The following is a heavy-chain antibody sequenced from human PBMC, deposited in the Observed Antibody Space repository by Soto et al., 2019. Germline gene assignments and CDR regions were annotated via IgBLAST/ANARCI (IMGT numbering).Heavy chain of an antibody. V-gene: IGHV1-69*01. CDR2: IIPIFETP. CDR3: ARGGIRLLDRSGHAFDS. D-gene: IGHD3-22*01. CDR1: GDTFDIYG. Sequence: QVQLVQSGAEVKKPGSSVKVSCKASGDTFDIYGFNWVRQAPGQGLEWIGVIIPIFETPDYAQKFQGRVSITEARSTSTAYLELGSLKSEDTTVYYCARGGIRLLDRSGHAFDSWGQGPFISVT. J-gene: IGHJ4*02.